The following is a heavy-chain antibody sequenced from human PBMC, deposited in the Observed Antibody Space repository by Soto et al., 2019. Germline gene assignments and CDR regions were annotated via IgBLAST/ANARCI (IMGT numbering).Heavy chain of an antibody. Sequence: ASVKVSCKASGYDFTAYDINWVRQASGQGREWMGWMNPINGATGSARRFQGRVSMTRSTATGTAYMELTSLRLDDTAVYYCGRGPSPRAPAGGTPYYYAMDVWGQGXTVTVSS. CDR2: MNPINGAT. D-gene: IGHD6-13*01. J-gene: IGHJ6*02. CDR1: GYDFTAYD. CDR3: GRGPSPRAPAGGTPYYYAMDV. V-gene: IGHV1-8*02.